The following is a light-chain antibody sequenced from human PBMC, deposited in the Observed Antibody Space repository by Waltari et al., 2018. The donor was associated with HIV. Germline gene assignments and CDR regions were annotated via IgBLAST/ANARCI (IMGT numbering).Light chain of an antibody. J-gene: IGKJ1*01. V-gene: IGKV3-11*01. CDR2: DAS. CDR3: QQRSNWPPWT. Sequence: DIVLTQSPATLSLSPGETATLSCRASQTIGTFLAWYQQKRGQAPRLLTHDASHRATGVPARFNASGSGTDFTLTISRLEAEDFAVYYCQQRSNWPPWTFGQGTKVEIK. CDR1: QTIGTF.